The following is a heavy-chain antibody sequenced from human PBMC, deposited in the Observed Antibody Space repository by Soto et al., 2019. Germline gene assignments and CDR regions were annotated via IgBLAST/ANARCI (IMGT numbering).Heavy chain of an antibody. D-gene: IGHD2-2*01. V-gene: IGHV1-69*13. CDR2: IIPIFGIA. Sequence: GXSVKVSGNASVGTSPTYAISCVRQAPGQGLQWVGGIIPIFGIANYAQKFQGRVKITADESTITAYMELSSLTTEDTAVYYCATLYCSSTSCYSGYYYYVMDVWHQGTTGILSS. CDR3: ATLYCSSTSCYSGYYYYVMDV. CDR1: VGTSPTYA. J-gene: IGHJ6*02.